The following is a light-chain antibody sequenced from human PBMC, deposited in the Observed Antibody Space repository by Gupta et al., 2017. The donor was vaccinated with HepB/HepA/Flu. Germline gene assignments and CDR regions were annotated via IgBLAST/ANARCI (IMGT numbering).Light chain of an antibody. CDR3: QQDDNLILT. J-gene: IGKJ3*01. CDR1: QDISNY. V-gene: IGKV1-33*01. Sequence: DIQMTQSPSSLSASVGDRVTITCQASQDISNYLNWYQQKPGKAPKLLIYDASNLETGVPSRFSGSGSGTDFTFTISSLQPEDIATYYCQQDDNLILTFGHGTKVDIK. CDR2: DAS.